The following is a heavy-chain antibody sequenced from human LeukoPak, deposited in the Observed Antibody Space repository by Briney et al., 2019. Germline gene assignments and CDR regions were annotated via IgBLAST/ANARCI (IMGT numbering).Heavy chain of an antibody. CDR2: ISGSGGST. V-gene: IGHV3-23*01. D-gene: IGHD3-10*01. CDR1: GGSFSGYY. Sequence: PSETLSLTCAVYGGSFSGYYWSWIRQPPGKGLEWVSAISGSGGSTYYADSVKGRFTISRDNSKNTLYLQMNSLRAEDTAVYYCAKDQWAYGSGSYPDYWGQGTLVTVSS. J-gene: IGHJ4*02. CDR3: AKDQWAYGSGSYPDY.